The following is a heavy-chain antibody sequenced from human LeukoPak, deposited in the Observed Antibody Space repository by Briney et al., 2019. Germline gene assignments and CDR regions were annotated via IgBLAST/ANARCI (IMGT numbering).Heavy chain of an antibody. D-gene: IGHD3-9*01. Sequence: PSETLSLTCTVAGGSISSYYWSWIRQPPGKGLEYIGYIYFSGSTNYDPSLKSRVTISVDTSKNQFSLKLSSVTAADTAVYYCARDGGKGWLWFDYWGQGTLVTVSS. CDR1: GGSISSYY. V-gene: IGHV4-59*01. J-gene: IGHJ4*02. CDR3: ARDGGKGWLWFDY. CDR2: IYFSGST.